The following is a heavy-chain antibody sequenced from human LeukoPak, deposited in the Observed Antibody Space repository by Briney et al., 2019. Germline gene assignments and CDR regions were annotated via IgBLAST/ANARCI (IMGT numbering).Heavy chain of an antibody. CDR3: ARGRYGSGSYDY. CDR1: AFTFSYYA. D-gene: IGHD3-10*01. J-gene: IGHJ4*02. V-gene: IGHV4-34*01. Sequence: GSLRLSCAASAFTFSYYAMHWVRQAPGKGLEWIGEINHSGSTNYNPSLKSRVTISVDTSKNQFSLKLSSVTAADTAVYYCARGRYGSGSYDYWGQGTLVTVSS. CDR2: INHSGST.